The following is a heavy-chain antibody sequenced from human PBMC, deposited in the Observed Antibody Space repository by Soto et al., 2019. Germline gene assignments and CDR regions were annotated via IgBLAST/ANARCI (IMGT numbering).Heavy chain of an antibody. CDR3: VRDRAMDSSGHWFDT. Sequence: PSETLSLTCTVSGRSVSSGGYYWTWIRQHPGRGLEWIGYIYRIGSPYYNPSLESRVTISLDTSKNQFSLNLTSVTAADTAIYYCVRDRAMDSSGHWFDTWGQGTLVTVS. D-gene: IGHD6-19*01. CDR1: GRSVSSGGYY. V-gene: IGHV4-31*03. CDR2: IYRIGSP. J-gene: IGHJ5*02.